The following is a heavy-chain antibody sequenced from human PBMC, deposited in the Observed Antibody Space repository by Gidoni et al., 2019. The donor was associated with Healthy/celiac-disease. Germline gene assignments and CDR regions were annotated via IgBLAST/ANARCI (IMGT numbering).Heavy chain of an antibody. Sequence: EVQLVESGGGLVQPGGSLRLSCAASGFTFSSYWMSWVRQAPGKGLEWVANIKQDGSEKYYVDSVKGRFTISRDNAKNSLYLQMNSLRAEDTAVYYCARDPYYDFWRHWYFDLWGRGTLVTVSS. CDR2: IKQDGSEK. V-gene: IGHV3-7*01. J-gene: IGHJ2*01. CDR3: ARDPYYDFWRHWYFDL. CDR1: GFTFSSYW. D-gene: IGHD3-3*01.